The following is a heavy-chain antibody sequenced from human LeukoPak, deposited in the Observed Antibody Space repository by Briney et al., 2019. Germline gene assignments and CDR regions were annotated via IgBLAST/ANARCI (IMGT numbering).Heavy chain of an antibody. D-gene: IGHD6-19*01. Sequence: PSETLSLTCTVSGGSISSSSYYWGWIRQPPGKGLEWIGSIYYSGSTYYNPSLKSRVTISVDTSKNQFSLKLSSVTAADTAVYYCARGWGVAVADYWGQGTLVTVSS. J-gene: IGHJ4*02. CDR2: IYYSGST. V-gene: IGHV4-39*01. CDR1: GGSISSSSYY. CDR3: ARGWGVAVADY.